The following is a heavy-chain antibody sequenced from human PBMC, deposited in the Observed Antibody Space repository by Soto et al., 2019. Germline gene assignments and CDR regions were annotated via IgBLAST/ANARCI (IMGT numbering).Heavy chain of an antibody. J-gene: IGHJ6*02. CDR3: SKDRYTYGSGSYSDGMDV. CDR1: GFTFSSYG. V-gene: IGHV3-30*18. CDR2: ISYDGSNK. Sequence: PGGSLRLSCAASGFTFSSYGMHWVRQAPGKGLEWVAVISYDGSNKYYADYVKGRFTISRDNSKNTLYLQMNSLRAEDTVVYYCSKDRYTYGSGSYSDGMDVWGQGTTVTVSS. D-gene: IGHD3-10*01.